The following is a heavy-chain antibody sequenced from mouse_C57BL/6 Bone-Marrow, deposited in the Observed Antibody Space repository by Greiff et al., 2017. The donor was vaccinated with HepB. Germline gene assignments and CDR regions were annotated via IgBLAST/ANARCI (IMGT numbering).Heavy chain of an antibody. CDR1: GYTFTSYW. J-gene: IGHJ4*01. Sequence: QVQLQQPGTELVKPGASVKLSCKASGYTFTSYWMHWVKQRPGQGLEWIGNINPSNGGTNYNEKFKSKATLTVDKSSSTAYMQLSSLTSEDSAVYYCARGYYGSSYDYYAMDYWGQGTSVTVSS. CDR2: INPSNGGT. V-gene: IGHV1-53*01. D-gene: IGHD1-1*01. CDR3: ARGYYGSSYDYYAMDY.